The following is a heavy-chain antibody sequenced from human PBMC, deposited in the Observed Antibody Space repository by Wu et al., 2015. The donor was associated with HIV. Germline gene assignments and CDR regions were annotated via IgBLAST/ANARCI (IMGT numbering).Heavy chain of an antibody. D-gene: IGHD1-26*01. CDR1: GYTFTNYG. Sequence: QVQLVQSGAEVKKPGASVKVSCKASGYTFTNYGLNWVRQAPGLGLEWMGRISIYNGKTDYEQKFQGRVTMTADTSTRTAYLEVRGLSSDDAAVYYCVRDVGPSYYFDYWGQGTLVTVSS. CDR3: VRDVGPSYYFDY. J-gene: IGHJ4*02. CDR2: ISIYNGKT. V-gene: IGHV1-18*04.